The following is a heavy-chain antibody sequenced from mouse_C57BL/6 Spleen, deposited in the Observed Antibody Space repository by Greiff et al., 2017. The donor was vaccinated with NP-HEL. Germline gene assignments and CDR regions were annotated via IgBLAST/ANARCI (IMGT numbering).Heavy chain of an antibody. CDR1: GYAFSSYW. CDR3: ARRDGSRNWYFDV. V-gene: IGHV1-80*01. D-gene: IGHD1-1*01. Sequence: VKLQESGAELVKPGASVKISCKASGYAFSSYWMNWVKQRPGKGLEWIGQIYPGDGDTNYNGKFKGKATLTADKSSSTAYMQLSSLTSEDSAVYFCARRDGSRNWYFDVWGTGTTVTVSS. CDR2: IYPGDGDT. J-gene: IGHJ1*03.